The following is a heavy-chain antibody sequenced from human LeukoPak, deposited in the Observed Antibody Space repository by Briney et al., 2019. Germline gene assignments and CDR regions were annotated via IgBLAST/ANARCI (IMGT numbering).Heavy chain of an antibody. V-gene: IGHV3-11*01. CDR2: ISGSGNMI. CDR1: GFAFSDYY. J-gene: IGHJ4*02. CDR3: ARGHYSARD. Sequence: PGGSLRLSCAAPGFAFSDYYMTWIRQGPGKGLEWISYISGSGNMIYYADSVKGRFTISRDNAKSSVFLQMNSLRAEDTAVYFCARGHYSARDWGQGTLVTVSS. D-gene: IGHD2-15*01.